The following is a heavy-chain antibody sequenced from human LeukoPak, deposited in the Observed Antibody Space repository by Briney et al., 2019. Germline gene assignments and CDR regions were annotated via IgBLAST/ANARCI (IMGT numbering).Heavy chain of an antibody. D-gene: IGHD5-18*01. CDR1: GFTFSSYS. CDR3: ASGIQLWAYFDY. V-gene: IGHV3-21*01. Sequence: GGSLRLTCAASGFTFSSYSMNWVRQAPGKGLECVSSISSSSNYIYYADSVKGRFTISIDTAKNSMYLQMNSLRAEDTAVYYCASGIQLWAYFDYWGQGTLVNVSS. CDR2: ISSSSNYI. J-gene: IGHJ4*02.